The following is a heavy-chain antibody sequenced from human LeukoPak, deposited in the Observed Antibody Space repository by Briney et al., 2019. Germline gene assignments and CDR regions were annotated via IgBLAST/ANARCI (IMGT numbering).Heavy chain of an antibody. CDR2: IYYSGST. Sequence: SETLSLTCTVSGGSISSSSYYWGWIRQPPGKGLAWIGSIYYSGSTYYNPSLKSRVTISVDTSKNQFSLKLSSVTAADTAVYYCARLKVRDWYFDLWGRGTLVTVSS. CDR3: ARLKVRDWYFDL. CDR1: GGSISSSSYY. V-gene: IGHV4-39*01. J-gene: IGHJ2*01.